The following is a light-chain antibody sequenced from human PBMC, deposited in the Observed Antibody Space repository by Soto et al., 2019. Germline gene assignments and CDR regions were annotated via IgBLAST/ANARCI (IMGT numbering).Light chain of an antibody. CDR2: GAS. V-gene: IGKV3-20*01. J-gene: IGKJ1*01. Sequence: ESLLTQAPDTLPMPPPARPTLSCRASHGVSSSYLAWYQQKPGQAPRLLIYGASSRAAGIPDRFSGSGSGTDFTLTISRLEPEDFAVYYCQQYGSSPWTFGQGTKVDIK. CDR1: HGVSSSY. CDR3: QQYGSSPWT.